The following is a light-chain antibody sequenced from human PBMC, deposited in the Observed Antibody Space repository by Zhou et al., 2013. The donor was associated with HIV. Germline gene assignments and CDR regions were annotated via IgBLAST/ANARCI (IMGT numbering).Light chain of an antibody. CDR2: DAS. J-gene: IGKJ4*01. CDR1: QAISFY. V-gene: IGKV1-33*01. Sequence: DIQMTQSPSSLSTSVGDRVTISCQASQAISFYLNWYQQRPGKAPKLLIYDASTLEAGVPSRFTGSGSATKFTLAISSLEPEDIGTYYCQQYDNPLLTFGGGTKVEIK. CDR3: QQYDNPLLT.